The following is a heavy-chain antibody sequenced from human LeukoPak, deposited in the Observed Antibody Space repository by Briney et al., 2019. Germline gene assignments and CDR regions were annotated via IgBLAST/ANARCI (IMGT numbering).Heavy chain of an antibody. Sequence: SVKVSCKASGGTFSSYAISWVRQAPGQGLEWMGGIIPIFGTANYAQKFQGRVTITADESTSTAYMELSSLRSEDTAVYYCARGPAMYYDFWSGYEDTEYFQHWGQGTLVTVSS. V-gene: IGHV1-69*13. CDR2: IIPIFGTA. J-gene: IGHJ1*01. CDR3: ARGPAMYYDFWSGYEDTEYFQH. CDR1: GGTFSSYA. D-gene: IGHD3-3*01.